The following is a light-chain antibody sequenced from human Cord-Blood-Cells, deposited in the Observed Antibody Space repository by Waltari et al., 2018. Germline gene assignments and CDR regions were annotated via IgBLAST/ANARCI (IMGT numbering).Light chain of an antibody. CDR3: QSYDSSLSGYV. Sequence: QSVLTQPPSVSGAPGRRVTISCTGRSSNIGAGYAVHRYQHLPGTAPKLLIYGNSNRPSGVPDRISGSKSGTSASLAITGLQAEDEADYYCQSYDSSLSGYVFGTGTKVTVL. J-gene: IGLJ1*01. CDR1: SSNIGAGYA. V-gene: IGLV1-40*01. CDR2: GNS.